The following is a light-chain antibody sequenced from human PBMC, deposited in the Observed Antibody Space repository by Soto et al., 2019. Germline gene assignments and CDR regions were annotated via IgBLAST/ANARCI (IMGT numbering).Light chain of an antibody. CDR3: QEYNNWPPMNT. CDR1: QSVSSN. J-gene: IGKJ2*01. Sequence: EIVMTQSPATLSASPGERATLSCTASQSVSSNLAWYQQKPGQAPGLLIYGASTRATGIPARFSGSGSGTEFTLTISSLESEDFAVYYCQEYNNWPPMNTFGQGAKLEIK. CDR2: GAS. V-gene: IGKV3-15*01.